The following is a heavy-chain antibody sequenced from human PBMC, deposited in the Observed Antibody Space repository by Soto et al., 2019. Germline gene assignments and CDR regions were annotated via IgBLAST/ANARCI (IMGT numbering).Heavy chain of an antibody. CDR1: GFTFDDYA. Sequence: MQLVESGGGLIEPGRSLRLSCAASGFTFDDYAIHWVRQAPGKGLEWVSGISWNSAAIDYAVSVKGRFTIVRDNAMNSLYLQMNHLRPEDTAFYYCAKDRGSSSWDPIVDFWGHGILVTVAS. D-gene: IGHD6-13*01. CDR3: AKDRGSSSWDPIVDF. J-gene: IGHJ4*01. V-gene: IGHV3-9*01. CDR2: ISWNSAAI.